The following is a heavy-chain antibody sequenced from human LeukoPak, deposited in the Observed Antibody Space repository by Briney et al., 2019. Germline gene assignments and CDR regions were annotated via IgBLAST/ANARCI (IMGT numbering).Heavy chain of an antibody. V-gene: IGHV3-74*01. J-gene: IGHJ4*02. CDR2: INSDGSST. CDR3: ARGDSSTTSTTFDY. CDR1: GFTFSSHW. Sequence: GRSLRLSCAASGFTFSSHWMHWVRQAPGKGLVWVSRINSDGSSTNYADAVKGRFTISRDNAKNTLYVQMNSLRAEDTAVYYCARGDSSTTSTTFDYWGQGALVTVSS. D-gene: IGHD6-13*01.